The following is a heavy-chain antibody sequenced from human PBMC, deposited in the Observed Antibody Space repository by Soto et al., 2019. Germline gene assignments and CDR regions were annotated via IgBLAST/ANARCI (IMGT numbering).Heavy chain of an antibody. CDR3: TSDTFGLRDS. J-gene: IGHJ4*02. CDR1: GFSFDYYA. D-gene: IGHD3-3*01. V-gene: IGHV3-74*01. CDR2: INPVGTIT. Sequence: GGSLRLSCAASGFSFDYYAMHWVRQAPGKGLVWVSRINPVGTITNYADSVEGRFIISRDNAATTLYLQMNSLSAEDTAIYYCTSDTFGLRDSWGQGTLVTVSS.